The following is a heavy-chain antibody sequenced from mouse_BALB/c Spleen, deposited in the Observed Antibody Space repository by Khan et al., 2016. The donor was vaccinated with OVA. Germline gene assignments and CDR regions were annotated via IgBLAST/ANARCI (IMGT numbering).Heavy chain of an antibody. CDR2: ISSGGSYT. Sequence: EVELVESGGGLVQPGGSLKLSCAASGFTFSSYAMSWVRQTPEKRLEWVATISSGGSYTYYPDSVKGRFTISRDNAKNTLYLQMSSLRSEDTAMYYCARPPITTVVATSYWFFDVWGAGTTVIVSS. V-gene: IGHV5-9-3*01. CDR1: GFTFSSYA. CDR3: ARPPITTVVATSYWFFDV. J-gene: IGHJ1*01. D-gene: IGHD1-1*01.